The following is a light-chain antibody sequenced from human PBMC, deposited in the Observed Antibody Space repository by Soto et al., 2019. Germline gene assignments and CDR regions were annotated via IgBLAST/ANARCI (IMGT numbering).Light chain of an antibody. CDR1: KSIYSS. Sequence: DIQMTQSPSSLSASVGDRVTITCRASKSIYSSLNWYHQKPGKAPKLLLYAASNVQSGVPSRFSGSGSGTDFTLCISSLQPEDFATDDCQQSYSAPYTFGQGTKLEI. CDR2: AAS. J-gene: IGKJ2*01. V-gene: IGKV1-39*01. CDR3: QQSYSAPYT.